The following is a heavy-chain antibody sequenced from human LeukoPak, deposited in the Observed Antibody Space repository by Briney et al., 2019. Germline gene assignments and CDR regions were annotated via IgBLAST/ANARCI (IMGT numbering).Heavy chain of an antibody. CDR2: ISGSGGSK. D-gene: IGHD6-13*01. CDR1: GFTVSSYA. J-gene: IGHJ4*02. Sequence: PGGSLRLSCAASGFTVSSYAMSWVRQAPGKGLEWISAISGSGGSKYYGDSVKGRFTISRDTSTNTLYLQLNSLRVDDTAVYFCAKEWRFSSSWYQYYFDYWGQGTLVTVSS. V-gene: IGHV3-23*01. CDR3: AKEWRFSSSWYQYYFDY.